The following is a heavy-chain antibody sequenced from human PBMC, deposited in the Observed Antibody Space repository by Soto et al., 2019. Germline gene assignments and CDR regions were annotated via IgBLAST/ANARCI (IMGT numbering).Heavy chain of an antibody. CDR2: ISFDGSNR. V-gene: IGHV3-33*01. CDR1: GFTFSSYG. CDR3: ARGAGLSQYNYYINV. Sequence: QVQLVESGGGVVQPGRSLRLSCAASGFTFSSYGMHWVRQAPGKGLEWVAIISFDGSNRYYADSVKGRFTISRDSSKNTLYRQVNSLRAEDTAVYYCARGAGLSQYNYYINVWGKGTTVTVSS. J-gene: IGHJ6*03. D-gene: IGHD6-19*01.